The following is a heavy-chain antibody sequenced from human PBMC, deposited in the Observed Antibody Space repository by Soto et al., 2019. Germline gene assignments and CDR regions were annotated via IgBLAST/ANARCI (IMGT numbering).Heavy chain of an antibody. CDR3: ATMTTVTTGFDY. D-gene: IGHD4-17*01. V-gene: IGHV4-31*03. CDR2: IYYSGST. Sequence: SETLSLTCTVSGGSISSGGYYWSCIRQHPGKGLEWIGYIYYSGSTYYNPSLQSRVTISVDTSKNQFSLKLSSVTAADTAVYFCATMTTVTTGFDYWGQGTLVTVSS. CDR1: GGSISSGGYY. J-gene: IGHJ4*02.